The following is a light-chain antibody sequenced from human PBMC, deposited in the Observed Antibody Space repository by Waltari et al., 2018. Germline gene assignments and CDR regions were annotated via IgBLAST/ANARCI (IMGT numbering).Light chain of an antibody. V-gene: IGLV3-1*01. J-gene: IGLJ1*01. CDR1: ELEKKY. Sequence: SYDLTQSPSVSVSPGQTASITCSGDELEKKYVCWYQQKPRQSPVLVIYQDVRRPSEIPERFSGSNSGNTATLTISGTQPMYEADYYCQAWDSGVAGVFGTGTKVTVL. CDR3: QAWDSGVAGV. CDR2: QDV.